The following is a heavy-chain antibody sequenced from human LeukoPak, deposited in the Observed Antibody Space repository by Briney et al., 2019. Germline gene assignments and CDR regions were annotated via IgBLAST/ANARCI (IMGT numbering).Heavy chain of an antibody. CDR2: IIPIFGTA. J-gene: IGHJ4*02. CDR3: AREGYSGSYYADC. D-gene: IGHD1-26*01. V-gene: IGHV1-69*13. CDR1: GGTLSSYA. Sequence: SVKVSCKASGGTLSSYAISWVRQAPGQGLEWMGGIIPIFGTADYAQKFQGRVTITADESTSTAYMELSSLRSEDTAVYYCAREGYSGSYYADCWGQGTLVTVSS.